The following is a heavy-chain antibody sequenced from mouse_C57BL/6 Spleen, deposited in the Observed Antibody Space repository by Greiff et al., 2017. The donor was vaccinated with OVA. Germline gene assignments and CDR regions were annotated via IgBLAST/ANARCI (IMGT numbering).Heavy chain of an antibody. J-gene: IGHJ4*01. CDR1: GYTFTSYW. Sequence: QVQLKQPGAELVKPGASVKLSCKASGYTFTSYWMHWVKQRPGQGLEWIGMIHPNSGSTNYNEKFKSKATLTVDKSSSTAYMQLSSLTSEDSAVYYCASDGYYPLAMDYWGQGTSVTVSS. V-gene: IGHV1-64*01. CDR2: IHPNSGST. CDR3: ASDGYYPLAMDY. D-gene: IGHD2-3*01.